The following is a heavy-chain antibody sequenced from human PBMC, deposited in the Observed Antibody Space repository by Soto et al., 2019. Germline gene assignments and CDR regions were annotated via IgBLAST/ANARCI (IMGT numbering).Heavy chain of an antibody. CDR1: AGSFSGYY. V-gene: IGHV4-34*01. D-gene: IGHD6-13*01. Sequence: PSETLSLTCAVYAGSFSGYYWSWIRQPPGKGLEWIGEINHSGSTNYNPSLKSRVTISVDTSKNQFPLKLSSVTAADTAVYYCARGSRYSYGIAAAPFDYWGQGTLVTVSS. J-gene: IGHJ4*02. CDR2: INHSGST. CDR3: ARGSRYSYGIAAAPFDY.